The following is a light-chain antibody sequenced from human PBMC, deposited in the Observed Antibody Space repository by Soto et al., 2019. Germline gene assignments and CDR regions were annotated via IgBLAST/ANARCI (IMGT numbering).Light chain of an antibody. V-gene: IGKV3-11*01. Sequence: EIVLTQSPATLSLSPGERATLSCRASQSVSRYLVWYQQKPGQAPRLLIYESSTRATGIPARFSGSGSGTDFTLTVSSLEPEDFAVYFCQQRSNWPLTFGGGTKVEMK. J-gene: IGKJ4*01. CDR1: QSVSRY. CDR3: QQRSNWPLT. CDR2: ESS.